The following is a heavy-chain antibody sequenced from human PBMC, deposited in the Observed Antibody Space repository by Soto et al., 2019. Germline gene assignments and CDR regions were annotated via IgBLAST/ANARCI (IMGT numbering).Heavy chain of an antibody. CDR3: ARDQTDSGGYSDS. V-gene: IGHV3-21*06. D-gene: IGHD2-15*01. Sequence: GGSLRLSCAASGFIFRSYSMAWVRQAPGKGLEWLSYITSNSAYIYYADSVKGRFTISRDNSKNTVYLQVSNLRAEDTAVYFCARDQTDSGGYSDSWGQGTLVTVSS. CDR1: GFIFRSYS. CDR2: ITSNSAYI. J-gene: IGHJ4*02.